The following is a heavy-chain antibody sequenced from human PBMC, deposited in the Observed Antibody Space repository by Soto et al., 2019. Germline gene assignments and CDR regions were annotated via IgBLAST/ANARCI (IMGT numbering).Heavy chain of an antibody. CDR2: IYYSGST. J-gene: IGHJ4*02. Sequence: PSETLSLTCAVSGGSISSYYWSWIRQPPGKGLEWIGYIYYSGSTNYNPSLKSRVTISVDTSKNQFSLRLTSVTSADTAVYYCARGGSYGDFFDYWGQGAQVTVSS. D-gene: IGHD4-17*01. V-gene: IGHV4-59*01. CDR3: ARGGSYGDFFDY. CDR1: GGSISSYY.